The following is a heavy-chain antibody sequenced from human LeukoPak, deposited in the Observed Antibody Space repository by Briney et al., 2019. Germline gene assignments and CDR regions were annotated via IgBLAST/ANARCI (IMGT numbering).Heavy chain of an antibody. CDR2: IYPGDSDT. V-gene: IGHV5-51*01. J-gene: IGHJ3*02. CDR1: GYIFTSYW. Sequence: GESLKISCKGSGYIFTSYWIGWVRQMPGKGLEWMGIIYPGDSDTRYSPSFQGQVTISADKSISTAYLQWSSLKASDTAMYYCARVRGYQLLSGAFDIWGQGTMVTVSS. CDR3: ARVRGYQLLSGAFDI. D-gene: IGHD2-2*01.